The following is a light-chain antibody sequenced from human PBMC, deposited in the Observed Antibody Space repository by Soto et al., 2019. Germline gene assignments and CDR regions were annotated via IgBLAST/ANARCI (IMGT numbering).Light chain of an antibody. CDR2: SDD. Sequence: QSALTQPPSLSGTPGQRVTISCSGSNSNIGRYSVNWYQHFPGTAPKILIYSDDERPSGVPDRFSGSKSDTSASLAISGLQSEDEAEYYWAAWDDNLKGPLFGGGTKLTVL. CDR1: NSNIGRYS. V-gene: IGLV1-44*01. J-gene: IGLJ3*02. CDR3: AAWDDNLKGPL.